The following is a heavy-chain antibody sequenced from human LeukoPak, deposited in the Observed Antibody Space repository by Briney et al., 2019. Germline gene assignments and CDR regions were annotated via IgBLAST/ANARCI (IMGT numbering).Heavy chain of an antibody. J-gene: IGHJ3*02. Sequence: SETLSLTCTVSGGSISGGSYYWGWIRQPPGKGLEWIGGDYYSGTTYYNPSLKSRVTISVDTSKNQFSLKLSSVTAADTAVYYCARVRITIFGVVDAFDIWGQGTMVTVSS. CDR3: ARVRITIFGVVDAFDI. CDR1: GGSISGGSYY. V-gene: IGHV4-39*07. CDR2: DYYSGTT. D-gene: IGHD3-3*01.